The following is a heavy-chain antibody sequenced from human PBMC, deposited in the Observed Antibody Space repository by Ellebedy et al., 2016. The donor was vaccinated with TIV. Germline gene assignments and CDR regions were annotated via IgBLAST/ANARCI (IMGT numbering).Heavy chain of an antibody. CDR3: AKGPHMLCGRDCYPDY. J-gene: IGHJ4*02. CDR1: TFTFSNYT. V-gene: IGHV3-21*03. CDR2: ISSSSHYI. Sequence: GESLKISXAASTFTFSNYTMNWVRQAPGKGLEWVSCISSSSHYIYYADSVKGRFTISRDNAKNSVYLQMNSLRVEDTGVFYCAKGPHMLCGRDCYPDYWGQGTLVTVSS. D-gene: IGHD2-21*02.